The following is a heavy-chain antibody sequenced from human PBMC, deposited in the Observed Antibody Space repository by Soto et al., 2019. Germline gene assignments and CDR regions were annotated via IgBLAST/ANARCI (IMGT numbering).Heavy chain of an antibody. V-gene: IGHV3-9*01. D-gene: IGHD6-13*01. Sequence: FNIEDYGVHLILKEQGKGLEWVSGISWNSGSIGYADSVKGRFTISRDNAKNSLYLQMNSLRAEDTALYYCSKDSRRHSSSHQYYFVSCDQVSL. CDR1: FNIEDYG. CDR2: ISWNSGSI. CDR3: SKDSRRHSSSHQYYFVS. J-gene: IGHJ4*02.